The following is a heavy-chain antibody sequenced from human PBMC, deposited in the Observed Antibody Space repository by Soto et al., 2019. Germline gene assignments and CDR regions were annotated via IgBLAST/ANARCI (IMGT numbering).Heavy chain of an antibody. CDR2: INHSGST. CDR1: GGSFSCYY. J-gene: IGHJ5*02. Sequence: GPFATSETLSLTCAVYGGSFSCYYWSLIRQPPGKGLEWIGEINHSGSTNYNPSLKSRVTISVDTSKNQFSLKLSSVTAADMAVYYCARGLSQFRQLKNRRWFDPWGQGTLITVSS. D-gene: IGHD6-6*01. V-gene: IGHV4-34*01. CDR3: ARGLSQFRQLKNRRWFDP.